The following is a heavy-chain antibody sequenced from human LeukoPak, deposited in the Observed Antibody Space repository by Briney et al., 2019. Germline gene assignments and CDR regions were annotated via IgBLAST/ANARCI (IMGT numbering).Heavy chain of an antibody. J-gene: IGHJ4*02. D-gene: IGHD2-21*02. CDR2: IIPILGIA. V-gene: IGHV1-69*04. CDR3: ARDEYCGGDCQRAN. CDR1: GGTFISYA. Sequence: ASVTVSFTASGGTFISYAISWVRQAPGQGLEWMGRIIPILGIANYAQKFQGRVTITADKSTSTAYMELSSLRSEDTAVYYCARDEYCGGDCQRANWGQGTLVTVSS.